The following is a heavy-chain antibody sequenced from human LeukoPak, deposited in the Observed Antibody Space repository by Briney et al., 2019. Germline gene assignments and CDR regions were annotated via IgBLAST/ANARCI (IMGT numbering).Heavy chain of an antibody. CDR2: ISSSSSYI. Sequence: PGGSLRLSCAASGFTFSSYSMNWVRQAPGKELEWVSSISSSSSYIYYADSVKGRFTISRDNAKNSLYLQMNSLRAEDTAVYYCARDLRREWELHNYFDYWGQGTLVTVSS. D-gene: IGHD1-26*01. V-gene: IGHV3-21*01. J-gene: IGHJ4*02. CDR3: ARDLRREWELHNYFDY. CDR1: GFTFSSYS.